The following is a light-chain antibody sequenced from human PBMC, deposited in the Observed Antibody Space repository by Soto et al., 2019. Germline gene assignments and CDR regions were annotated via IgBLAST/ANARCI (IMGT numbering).Light chain of an antibody. V-gene: IGKV3-20*01. Sequence: EIVLTQSPGTLSLSPGERATLSCRASQSVSSSYLAWYQQKPGQAPRLLIYGASSRATGIPDRFSGSGSGTDFTLTSSRLEPEDFAVYYCQQYGSSPLTFCQVTKVEIK. CDR1: QSVSSSY. CDR2: GAS. CDR3: QQYGSSPLT. J-gene: IGKJ1*01.